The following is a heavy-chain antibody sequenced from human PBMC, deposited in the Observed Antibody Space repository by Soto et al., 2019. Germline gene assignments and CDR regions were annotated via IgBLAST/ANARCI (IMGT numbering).Heavy chain of an antibody. CDR3: ARQPVLRFLEWSYGNWFDP. J-gene: IGHJ5*02. V-gene: IGHV4-39*01. CDR2: IYYSGST. D-gene: IGHD3-3*01. Sequence: SETLSLTCTVSGGSISSSSYYWGWIRQPPGKGLEWIGSIYYSGSTYYNPSLKSRVTISVDTSKNQFSLKLSSVTAADTAVYYFARQPVLRFLEWSYGNWFDPWGQGTLVTVSS. CDR1: GGSISSSSYY.